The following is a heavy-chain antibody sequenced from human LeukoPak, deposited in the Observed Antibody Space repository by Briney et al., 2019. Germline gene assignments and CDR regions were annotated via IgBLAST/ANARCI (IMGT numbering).Heavy chain of an antibody. CDR3: TTDSPGPAVGAFDI. J-gene: IGHJ3*02. D-gene: IGHD2-2*01. CDR1: GFTFSNAW. Sequence: KPGGSLRLSCAASGFTFSNAWMSWVRQAPGKGLEWVGRIKSKTDGGTTDYAAPVKGRFTISRDDSKNTLYLQMNSLKTEDTAVYYCTTDSPGPAVGAFDIWGQGTMVTVSS. V-gene: IGHV3-15*01. CDR2: IKSKTDGGTT.